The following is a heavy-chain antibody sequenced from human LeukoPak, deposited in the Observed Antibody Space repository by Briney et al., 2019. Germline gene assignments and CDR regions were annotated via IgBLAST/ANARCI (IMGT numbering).Heavy chain of an antibody. D-gene: IGHD6-13*01. V-gene: IGHV4-4*07. CDR1: GGSISSYY. Sequence: SETLSLTCTVSGGSISSYYWSWIRQPAGKGLEWIGRIYTSGSTNYTPSLKSRVTMSVDTSKNQFSLKLSSVTAADTAVYYCARDPVRGIAAAGTDLSDYWGQGTLVTVSS. J-gene: IGHJ4*02. CDR3: ARDPVRGIAAAGTDLSDY. CDR2: IYTSGST.